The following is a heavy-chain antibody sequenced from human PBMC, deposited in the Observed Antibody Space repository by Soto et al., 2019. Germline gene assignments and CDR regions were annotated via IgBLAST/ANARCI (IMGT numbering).Heavy chain of an antibody. D-gene: IGHD4-17*01. J-gene: IGHJ4*02. Sequence: GGSLRLSCAASGFTFSSYAMNWVRQAPGKGLEWVSTIRTSVGDTYYAASVKGRFTISRDNSKSTVYLHLNSLRAEDTAIYYCAKDPTYDYGYFDSWGQGTLVTVYS. CDR3: AKDPTYDYGYFDS. CDR2: IRTSVGDT. V-gene: IGHV3-23*01. CDR1: GFTFSSYA.